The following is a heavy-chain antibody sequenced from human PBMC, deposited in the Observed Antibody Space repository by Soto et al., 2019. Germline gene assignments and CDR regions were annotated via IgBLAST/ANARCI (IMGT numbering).Heavy chain of an antibody. Sequence: PSETLSLTCTVSGDSIRNNNYYWGWIRQPPGKGLECIGSIYYSGSTYDNPSLKSRVTISVDTSKNQFSLKLSSVTAADTAVYYCARLTASPTNWFDPWGQGTLVTVSS. J-gene: IGHJ5*02. D-gene: IGHD5-18*01. CDR2: IYYSGST. V-gene: IGHV4-39*01. CDR3: ARLTASPTNWFDP. CDR1: GDSIRNNNYY.